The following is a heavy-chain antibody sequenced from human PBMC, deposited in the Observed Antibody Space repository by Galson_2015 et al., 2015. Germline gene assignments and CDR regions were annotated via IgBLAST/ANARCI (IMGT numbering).Heavy chain of an antibody. CDR3: ARGRPDGHNYFDY. V-gene: IGHV3-7*01. J-gene: IGHJ4*02. Sequence: SLRLSCAASGFTFSSYWMIWVRQAPGKGLEWVANINQDGSEKNYVDSVKGRFTISRDNAKSSLYLQMDSLRPEDTAVYYCARGRPDGHNYFDYWGQGILVTVSS. D-gene: IGHD5-24*01. CDR1: GFTFSSYW. CDR2: INQDGSEK.